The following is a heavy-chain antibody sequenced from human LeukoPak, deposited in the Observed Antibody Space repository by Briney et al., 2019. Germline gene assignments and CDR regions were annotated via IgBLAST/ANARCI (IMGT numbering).Heavy chain of an antibody. D-gene: IGHD6-6*01. CDR2: MNPKSGYT. V-gene: IGHV1-8*01. J-gene: IGHJ3*02. CDR3: ARGKAVRQSEAFDI. Sequence: GASVKVSCKASGYTFISYDINWVRQAPGQGLEWMGWMNPKSGYTDYAQKFQGRVITTRNTSISTAYMELRNLTSEDTAVYYCARGKAVRQSEAFDIWGQGTMVTFSS. CDR1: GYTFISYD.